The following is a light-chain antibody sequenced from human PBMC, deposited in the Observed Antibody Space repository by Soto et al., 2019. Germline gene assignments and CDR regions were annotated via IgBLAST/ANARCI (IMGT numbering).Light chain of an antibody. J-gene: IGKJ5*01. CDR1: QSSNIF. Sequence: DIQMTQSPSSLSSSVGDRVTITXRASQSSNIFLDWYQQKTGKXTKILXXAQXSLQSGVPSRFSGSGSGKDFTLTLSSLQPEYFSTYYCQQSYRPPPGTFGQGTRLEIK. CDR2: AQX. V-gene: IGKV1-39*01. CDR3: QQSYRPPPGT.